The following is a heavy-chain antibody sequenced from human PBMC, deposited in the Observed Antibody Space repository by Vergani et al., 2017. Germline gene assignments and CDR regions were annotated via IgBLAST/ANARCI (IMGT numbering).Heavy chain of an antibody. CDR3: ATHDIYYDSSGYYYTGYFDC. CDR1: GFTLSSYA. Sequence: QVQLVESGGGVVQPGRSLRLSCAASGFTLSSYAMHWVRPAPGKGLEWVAVISYYGSNKYYAHSVKVRFTISRDNYKNTLYLHMNSLRAEDTAVYYCATHDIYYDSSGYYYTGYFDCWGQGTLVTVSS. D-gene: IGHD3-22*01. V-gene: IGHV3-30-3*01. CDR2: ISYYGSNK. J-gene: IGHJ4*02.